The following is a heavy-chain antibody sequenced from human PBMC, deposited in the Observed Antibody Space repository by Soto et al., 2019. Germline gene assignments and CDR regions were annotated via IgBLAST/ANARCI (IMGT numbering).Heavy chain of an antibody. V-gene: IGHV3-23*01. CDR1: GFSFSSYA. D-gene: IGHD6-19*01. CDR2: ISGSGDDS. Sequence: EVQLLESGGGSVQPGGSLRIACEAAGFSFSSYAMTWVRQAPGRGQEWVSVISGSGDDSYYADSVKGRFTISRDNSKNTLFLQMNSLGAEYTALYYCANTGAEWYGMDVWGQGTTVTVSS. J-gene: IGHJ6*02. CDR3: ANTGAEWYGMDV.